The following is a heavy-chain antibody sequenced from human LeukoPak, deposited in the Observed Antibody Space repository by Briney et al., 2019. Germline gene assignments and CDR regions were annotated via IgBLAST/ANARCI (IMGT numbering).Heavy chain of an antibody. D-gene: IGHD6-13*01. Sequence: PGGSLRLSCAASGFIFSTYTMNWVRQAPGKGLEWVSSISSGRSYIYYADSVKGRFTISRDNAKNSLYLQMNSLRAEDTAVYYCATDSAAQLDYWGQGTLVTVSS. V-gene: IGHV3-21*01. CDR2: ISSGRSYI. CDR3: ATDSAAQLDY. CDR1: GFIFSTYT. J-gene: IGHJ4*02.